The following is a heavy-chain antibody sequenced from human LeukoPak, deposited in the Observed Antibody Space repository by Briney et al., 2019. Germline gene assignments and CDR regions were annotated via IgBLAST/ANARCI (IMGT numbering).Heavy chain of an antibody. D-gene: IGHD6-19*01. CDR2: IGGGGGGT. Sequence: GGSLRLSCAASGFTFSTYAMSWVRQAPGKGLEWVSTIGGGGGGTYYADSVKGRFTISRDTSKNTLFLQMNSLRAEDTAVYYCARNDFGSGWLGDNWGQGSLVTVSS. CDR3: ARNDFGSGWLGDN. V-gene: IGHV3-23*01. CDR1: GFTFSTYA. J-gene: IGHJ4*02.